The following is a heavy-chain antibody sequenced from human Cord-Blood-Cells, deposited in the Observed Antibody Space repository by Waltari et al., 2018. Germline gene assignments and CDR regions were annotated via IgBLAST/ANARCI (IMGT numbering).Heavy chain of an antibody. Sequence: QVQLVQSGAEVKKPGASVKVSCKASGYTFTSSYMHWVRQARGQGLEWMGIINPSGGSTSYAQKFQGRVTMTRDTSTSTVYMELSSLRSEDTAVYYCARDAVNDFWSGYYDYWGQGTLVTVSS. D-gene: IGHD3-3*01. J-gene: IGHJ4*02. V-gene: IGHV1-46*01. CDR3: ARDAVNDFWSGYYDY. CDR2: INPSGGST. CDR1: GYTFTSSY.